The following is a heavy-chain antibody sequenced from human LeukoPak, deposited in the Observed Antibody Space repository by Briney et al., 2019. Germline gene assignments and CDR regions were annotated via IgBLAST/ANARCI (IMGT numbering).Heavy chain of an antibody. J-gene: IGHJ4*02. CDR2: INHSGST. CDR3: ARGRGYSGYETPLDY. Sequence: AETLSLTCAVYGGSFSGYYWSWIRQPPGKGLEWIAEINHSGSTTYNPYLKSEVTTSVTTSKNQFFLKLGSGTPPDQPGYYWARGRGYSGYETPLDYWGEGTLVTVSS. CDR1: GGSFSGYY. D-gene: IGHD5-12*01. V-gene: IGHV4-34*01.